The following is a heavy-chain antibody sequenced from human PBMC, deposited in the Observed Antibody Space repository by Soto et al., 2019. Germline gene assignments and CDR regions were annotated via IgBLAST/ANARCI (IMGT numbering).Heavy chain of an antibody. Sequence: ASVKVSCKASGYTFTGYYIHWVRQAPGQGLEWMGWINPNTGATFYAQKFQGSVTMTRDTSISSAYMDLSSLSSDDTAVYYCARGNHTNYYGSGRTDSWGQGTLATVSS. CDR3: ARGNHTNYYGSGRTDS. CDR1: GYTFTGYY. D-gene: IGHD3-10*01. CDR2: INPNTGAT. J-gene: IGHJ5*02. V-gene: IGHV1-2*04.